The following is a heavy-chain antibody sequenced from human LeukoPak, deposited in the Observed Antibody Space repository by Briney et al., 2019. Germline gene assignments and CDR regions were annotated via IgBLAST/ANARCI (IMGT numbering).Heavy chain of an antibody. D-gene: IGHD6-13*01. V-gene: IGHV3-23*01. Sequence: GGSLRLSSAASGFTFSSYAMSWVRQAPGKGLEWVSAISGSGGSTYYADSVKGRFTISRDNSKNTLYLQMNSLRAEDTAVYYCAKEVFRSSSWYNWFDPWGQGTLVTVSS. CDR3: AKEVFRSSSWYNWFDP. CDR2: ISGSGGST. J-gene: IGHJ5*02. CDR1: GFTFSSYA.